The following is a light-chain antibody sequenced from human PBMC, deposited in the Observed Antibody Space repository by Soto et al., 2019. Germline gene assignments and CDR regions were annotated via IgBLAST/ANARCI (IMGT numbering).Light chain of an antibody. V-gene: IGKV3-15*01. CDR3: QQYNHWPVT. Sequence: EILMTQSPDTLSVSPGESVTLSCRASRTVSNRVAWYQHKPGQAPRLPISGASTGATGIPPRFRGSGSGAEGTLTVDTLQSEDIAIYYCQQYNHWPVTFGGGTKVDIK. CDR2: GAS. CDR1: RTVSNR. J-gene: IGKJ4*01.